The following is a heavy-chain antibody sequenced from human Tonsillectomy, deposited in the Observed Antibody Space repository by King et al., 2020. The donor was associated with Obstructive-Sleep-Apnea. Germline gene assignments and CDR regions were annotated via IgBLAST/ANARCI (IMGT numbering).Heavy chain of an antibody. CDR3: ARDEGWFGELLSPFNYYGMDV. D-gene: IGHD3-10*01. CDR2: ISYDGSNK. J-gene: IGHJ6*04. CDR1: GFTFSSYA. Sequence: VQLVESGGGVVQPGRSLRLSCAASGFTFSSYAMHWVRQAPGKGLEWVAVISYDGSNKYYADSVKGRFTISRDNSKNTLYLQMNSLRAEDTAVYYCARDEGWFGELLSPFNYYGMDVWGKGPTVTVSS. V-gene: IGHV3-30*04.